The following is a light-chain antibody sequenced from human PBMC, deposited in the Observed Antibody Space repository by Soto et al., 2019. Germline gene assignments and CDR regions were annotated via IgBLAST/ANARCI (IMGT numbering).Light chain of an antibody. Sequence: EILVTGGRCSLYKSVGHRFTITCRASQNIATYLNWYQQTPGKAPKLLIYTASTLQSGVPSRFSGSGSGTDFTLTISSLQPEDFATFYCQQSYNTPLTFGGGTKVDI. CDR3: QQSYNTPLT. CDR1: QNIATY. J-gene: IGKJ4*01. V-gene: IGKV1-39*01. CDR2: TAS.